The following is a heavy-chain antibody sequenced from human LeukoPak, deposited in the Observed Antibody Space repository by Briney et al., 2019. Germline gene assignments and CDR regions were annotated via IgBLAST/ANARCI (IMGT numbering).Heavy chain of an antibody. J-gene: IGHJ3*02. V-gene: IGHV3-30*18. CDR3: AKLYEGYYDSRSYPLNGAFDI. CDR1: GFTFSSYG. D-gene: IGHD3-22*01. Sequence: PGRSLRLSCAASGFTFSSYGMDCGRQAPGKGLEWVAVISYDGSNKYYADSVKGRFTISRDNSKNTLYLQMNSLRAEDTAVYYCAKLYEGYYDSRSYPLNGAFDIWGQGTMVTVSS. CDR2: ISYDGSNK.